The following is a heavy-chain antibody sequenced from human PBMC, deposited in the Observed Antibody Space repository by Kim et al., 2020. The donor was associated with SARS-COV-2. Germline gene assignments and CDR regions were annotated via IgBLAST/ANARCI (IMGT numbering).Heavy chain of an antibody. Sequence: GGSLRLSCAASGFTFSNYAMTWVRQAPGKGLEWVSTIHRSPDETYYADSVKGRFTISREKSKNTLYLQMNSLRADDTAVYYYAKGLGTRWFAFDDWGQG. CDR3: AKGLGTRWFAFDD. CDR2: IHRSPDET. V-gene: IGHV3-23*01. D-gene: IGHD3-10*01. J-gene: IGHJ4*02. CDR1: GFTFSNYA.